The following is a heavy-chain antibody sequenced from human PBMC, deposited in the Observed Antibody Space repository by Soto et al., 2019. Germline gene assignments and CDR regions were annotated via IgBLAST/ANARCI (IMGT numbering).Heavy chain of an antibody. CDR3: AKEWEAFDI. CDR1: GFTFSRYG. CDR2: ISYDGSNK. D-gene: IGHD1-26*01. V-gene: IGHV3-30*18. Sequence: GGSLRLSCAASGFTFSRYGMHWVRQAPGKGLEWVAVISYDGSNKYYADSVKGRFTMFRDNSKNTLYLQMNSLRAEDTAVYYCAKEWEAFDIWGQGTMVTVSS. J-gene: IGHJ3*02.